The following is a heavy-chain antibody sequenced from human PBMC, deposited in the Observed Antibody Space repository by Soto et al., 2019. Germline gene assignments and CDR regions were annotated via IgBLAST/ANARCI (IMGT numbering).Heavy chain of an antibody. D-gene: IGHD6-13*01. J-gene: IGHJ5*02. CDR1: GYTFTSYG. CDR2: ISAYNGNT. V-gene: IGHV1-18*01. Sequence: ASVKVSCKASGYTFTSYGISWVRQAPGQGLEWMGWISAYNGNTNYAQKLQGRVTMTTDTSTSTAYMELRSLRSDDTAVFYCARGRRVIAAAGTGDWFDPWGQGTLVTVSS. CDR3: ARGRRVIAAAGTGDWFDP.